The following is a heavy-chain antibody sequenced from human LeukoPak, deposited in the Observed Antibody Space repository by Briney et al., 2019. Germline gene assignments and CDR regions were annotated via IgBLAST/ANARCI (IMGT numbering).Heavy chain of an antibody. Sequence: GGSLRLSCVVSGYSFSTNMMTWVRQAPGKGLEWVATILPGGKESYRVDSVKGGFTISRDNAKNSLFLQMSSLRVDDTAVYYCMSAHGYWGQGTLVTVSS. V-gene: IGHV3-7*01. CDR3: MSAHGY. CDR1: GYSFSTNM. J-gene: IGHJ4*02. CDR2: ILPGGKES.